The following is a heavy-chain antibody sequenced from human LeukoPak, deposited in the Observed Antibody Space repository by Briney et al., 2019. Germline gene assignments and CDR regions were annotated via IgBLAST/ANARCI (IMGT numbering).Heavy chain of an antibody. Sequence: GSLRLSCAASGFTFSNHWMHWVRQAPGKGLMWVSRISRGASRTDYADSVKGRFTISRDDAKNTLYLQVNSLGTEDTAAYYCAKGSYYDSSGSFYFDYWGQGTLVTVSS. J-gene: IGHJ4*02. D-gene: IGHD3-22*01. CDR1: GFTFSNHW. CDR2: ISRGASRT. V-gene: IGHV3-74*01. CDR3: AKGSYYDSSGSFYFDY.